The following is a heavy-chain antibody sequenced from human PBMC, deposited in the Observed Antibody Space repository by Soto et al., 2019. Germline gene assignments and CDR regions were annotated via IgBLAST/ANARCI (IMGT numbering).Heavy chain of an antibody. CDR2: INPSGGST. J-gene: IGHJ5*02. D-gene: IGHD1-26*01. V-gene: IGHV1-46*01. CDR3: ARERAEGTPSAWFDP. CDR1: GYTFTSYG. Sequence: SLNVYCKASGYTFTSYGISWVRQDHGQGLEWMGIINPSGGSTSYAQKFQGRVTMTRDTSTSTVYMELSSLRSEDTAVYYCARERAEGTPSAWFDPWGQGTLVTVSS.